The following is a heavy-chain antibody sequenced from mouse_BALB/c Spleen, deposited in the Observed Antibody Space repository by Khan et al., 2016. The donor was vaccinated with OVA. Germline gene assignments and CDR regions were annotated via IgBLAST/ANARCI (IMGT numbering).Heavy chain of an antibody. V-gene: IGHV3-2*02. CDR3: ARKDYYDYDPFPY. Sequence: EVQLQESRPGLVKPSQSLSLTCTVTGYSITSDYAWTWIRQFPGNKLEWMGYINYSGNTRFNPSLKSRTSITRDTSKYQFLLELNSVTTEDTATYYCARKDYYDYDPFPYWSQGTLVTVSA. D-gene: IGHD2-4*01. CDR2: INYSGNT. J-gene: IGHJ3*01. CDR1: GYSITSDYA.